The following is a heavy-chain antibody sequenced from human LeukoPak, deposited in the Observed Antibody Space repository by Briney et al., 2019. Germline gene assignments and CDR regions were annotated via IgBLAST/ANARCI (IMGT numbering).Heavy chain of an antibody. J-gene: IGHJ4*02. V-gene: IGHV3-15*01. Sequence: GGSLRLSCAASGFTFSNAWMSWVRQAPGKGLEWVGRIKSKTDGGTTDYAAPVKGRFTISRDDSKNTLYLQMNSLRTEDTAVYYCTTDPHTPAPIAVAGHYYFDYWGQGTLVTVSS. CDR2: IKSKTDGGTT. D-gene: IGHD6-19*01. CDR1: GFTFSNAW. CDR3: TTDPHTPAPIAVAGHYYFDY.